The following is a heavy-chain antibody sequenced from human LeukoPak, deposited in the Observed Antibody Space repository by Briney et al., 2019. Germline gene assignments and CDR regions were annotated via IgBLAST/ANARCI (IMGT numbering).Heavy chain of an antibody. CDR3: AWYSRSSEAY. D-gene: IGHD6-6*01. V-gene: IGHV3-7*01. Sequence: GGSLRLSRAASGFTFSTSWMSWVRLAPGRGLEWVANIKQDGSEKNYVDSVKGRFTISRDNAKDLLYLQMNSLRVEDTAMYYCAWYSRSSEAYWGQGTLVTVSS. CDR1: GFTFSTSW. J-gene: IGHJ4*02. CDR2: IKQDGSEK.